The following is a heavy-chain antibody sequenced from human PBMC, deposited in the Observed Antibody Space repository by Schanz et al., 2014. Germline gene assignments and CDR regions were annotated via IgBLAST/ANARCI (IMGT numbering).Heavy chain of an antibody. D-gene: IGHD1-1*01. V-gene: IGHV3-23*04. CDR3: ARDRRNADLDY. CDR2: IGVDGTTT. CDR1: GFTFTNYA. J-gene: IGHJ4*02. Sequence: EVQLVESGGDLVQPGGSLRLSCAASGFTFTNYAMSWVRQAPGKGLEWVSVIGVDGTTTYYADSVKGRFTISRDNAKNSLYLEMNSLRAEDTALYYCARDRRNADLDYWGQGTLVTVSS.